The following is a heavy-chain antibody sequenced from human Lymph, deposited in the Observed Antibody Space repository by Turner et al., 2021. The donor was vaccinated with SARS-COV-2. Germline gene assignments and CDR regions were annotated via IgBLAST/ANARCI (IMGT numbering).Heavy chain of an antibody. CDR2: IRGSGART. V-gene: IGHV3-23*01. CDR3: AKSPLGEDYFDY. CDR1: GLTFSNYA. J-gene: IGHJ4*02. Sequence: EVQLLESGGDLVQPGGSLRLSCAASGLTFSNYAMSWVRQAPGKGLEWVSDIRGSGARTYYADSVKGRFTISRDNSKNTLFLQMNSLRADDTAIYYCAKSPLGEDYFDYWGQGTLVTVSS. D-gene: IGHD3-16*01.